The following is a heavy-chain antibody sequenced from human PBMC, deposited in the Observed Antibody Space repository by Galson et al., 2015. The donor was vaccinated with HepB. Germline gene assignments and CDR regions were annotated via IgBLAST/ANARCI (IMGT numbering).Heavy chain of an antibody. J-gene: IGHJ5*02. Sequence: CAISGDSVSSNSAAWNWTRRSPSRGLEWLGRTYYRSKWYYDYAVSVRSRITINPDISRNLFSLQLYSVTPEDTAVYYCARNVYYDTSGYYYKPGWVDPWGQGTVVTVSS. CDR2: TYYRSKWYY. D-gene: IGHD3-22*01. V-gene: IGHV6-1*01. CDR3: ARNVYYDTSGYYYKPGWVDP. CDR1: GDSVSSNSAA.